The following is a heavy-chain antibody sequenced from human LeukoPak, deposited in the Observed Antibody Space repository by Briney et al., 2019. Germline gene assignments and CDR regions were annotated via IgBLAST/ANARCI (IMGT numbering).Heavy chain of an antibody. J-gene: IGHJ4*02. CDR2: IKGDGIST. D-gene: IGHD1-26*01. V-gene: IGHV3-74*01. CDR3: ARVGLLGADYY. CDR1: GFDFSSNW. Sequence: GGSLRLSCAASGFDFSSNWMHWVRHAPGQGLVWVSRIKGDGISTNYADSVKGRFTISRDIAKNTLYLQMNSLRAEDTGVYYCARVGLLGADYYWGQGTLVTVSS.